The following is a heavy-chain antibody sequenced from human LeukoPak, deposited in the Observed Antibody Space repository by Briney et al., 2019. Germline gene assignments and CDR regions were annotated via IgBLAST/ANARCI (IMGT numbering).Heavy chain of an antibody. J-gene: IGHJ6*02. CDR3: ARSRDTTNYYGMDV. V-gene: IGHV4-4*02. CDR1: VDSISSSKW. Sequence: PSGTLSLTCAVSVDSISSSKWWSWVRQAPGKGLEWIGEIHPGGSTNYNPSPKSRVTISIDKSKNQFSLKMSSVTAADTAVYYCARSRDTTNYYGMDVWGQGTTVTVSS. D-gene: IGHD1-26*01. CDR2: IHPGGST.